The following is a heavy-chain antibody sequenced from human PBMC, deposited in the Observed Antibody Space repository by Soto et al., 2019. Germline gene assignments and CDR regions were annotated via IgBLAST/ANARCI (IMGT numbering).Heavy chain of an antibody. J-gene: IGHJ4*02. Sequence: ASVKVSCKASGFTFSDYGFSWVRQAPGRGLEWMGWISAFNGETNYTQRSEGRVAMTTDAATTTAYMELRSLTIDDTAVYYCVRDQQWLLPPPLNFDHWGQGTVVTVSS. CDR2: ISAFNGET. CDR3: VRDQQWLLPPPLNFDH. D-gene: IGHD6-19*01. V-gene: IGHV1-18*01. CDR1: GFTFSDYG.